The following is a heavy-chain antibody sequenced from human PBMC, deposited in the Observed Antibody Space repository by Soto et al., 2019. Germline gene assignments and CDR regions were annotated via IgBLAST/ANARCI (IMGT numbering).Heavy chain of an antibody. Sequence: SETLSLTCTVSGGSISSSSYYWGWIRQPPGKGLEWIGSIYYSGSTYYNPSLKSRVTISVDTSKNQFSLKLSSVTAADTAVYYCARGVNSSIAAWNWFDPWGQGTLVTVSS. CDR1: GGSISSSSYY. CDR3: ARGVNSSIAAWNWFDP. V-gene: IGHV4-39*01. D-gene: IGHD6-6*01. CDR2: IYYSGST. J-gene: IGHJ5*02.